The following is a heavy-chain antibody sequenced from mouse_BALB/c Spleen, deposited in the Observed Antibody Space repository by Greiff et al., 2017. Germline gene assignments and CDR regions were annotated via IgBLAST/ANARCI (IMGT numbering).Heavy chain of an antibody. J-gene: IGHJ4*01. V-gene: IGHV5-17*02. CDR2: ISSGSSTI. D-gene: IGHD2-14*01. CDR1: GFTFSSFG. Sequence: EVQRVESGGGLVQPGGSRKLSCAASGFTFSSFGMHWVRQAPEKGLEWVAYISSGSSTIYYADTVKGRFTISRDNPKNTLFLQMTSLRSEDTAMYYCARSVRPLYYAMDYWGQGTSVTVSS. CDR3: ARSVRPLYYAMDY.